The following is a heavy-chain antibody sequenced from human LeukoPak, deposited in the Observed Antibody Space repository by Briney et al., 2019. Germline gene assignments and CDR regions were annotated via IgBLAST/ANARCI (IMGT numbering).Heavy chain of an antibody. D-gene: IGHD3-10*01. Sequence: SETLSLTCAVYGGSFSGYYWSWIRQPPGKGLEWIGYIYYSGSTNYNPSLKSRVTISVDTSKNQFSLKLSSVTAADTAVYYCARVGTYGSGSYLSWLDYWGQGTLVTVSS. V-gene: IGHV4-59*01. CDR1: GGSFSGYY. J-gene: IGHJ4*02. CDR2: IYYSGST. CDR3: ARVGTYGSGSYLSWLDY.